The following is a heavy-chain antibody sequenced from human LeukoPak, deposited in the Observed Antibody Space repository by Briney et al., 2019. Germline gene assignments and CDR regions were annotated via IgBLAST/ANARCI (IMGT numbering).Heavy chain of an antibody. V-gene: IGHV1-3*01. Sequence: ASVKVSCKASGYTFTSYAMHWVRPAPGQRLEWMGWINAGNGNTKYSQKFQGRVTITRDTSASTAYMELSSLRSEDTAVYYCAREKYSSGWYGYWGQGTLVTVSS. J-gene: IGHJ4*02. CDR1: GYTFTSYA. CDR3: AREKYSSGWYGY. CDR2: INAGNGNT. D-gene: IGHD6-19*01.